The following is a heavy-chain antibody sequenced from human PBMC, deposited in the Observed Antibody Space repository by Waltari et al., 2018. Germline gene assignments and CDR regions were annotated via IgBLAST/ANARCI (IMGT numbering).Heavy chain of an antibody. CDR1: GFTFSNYA. J-gene: IGHJ6*03. CDR2: MSYDGNNR. CDR3: ARDSWASHTGVVTYYYHMDV. Sequence: QVQLVESGGGVVQPGGSLRLSCAASGFTFSNYAMHWARQAPGKGRAWVAVMSYDGNNRYYADSMKGRFTISRDNSKNTLYLQINSLRPEDTAVYHCARDSWASHTGVVTYYYHMDVWGKGTTVTVSS. V-gene: IGHV3-30-3*01. D-gene: IGHD5-18*01.